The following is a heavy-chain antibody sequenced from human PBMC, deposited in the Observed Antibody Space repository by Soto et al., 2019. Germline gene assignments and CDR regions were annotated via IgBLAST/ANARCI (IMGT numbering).Heavy chain of an antibody. CDR3: ARDLVALNWNYAFDY. V-gene: IGHV1-69*13. D-gene: IGHD1-7*01. CDR1: GGTFSSYA. CDR2: IIPIFGTA. Sequence: SVKVSCKASGGTFSSYAISWVRQAPGQGLEWMGGIIPIFGTANYAQKFQGRVTITADESTSTAYMELSSLRSEDTAVYYCARDLVALNWNYAFDYWGQGTPVTVSS. J-gene: IGHJ4*02.